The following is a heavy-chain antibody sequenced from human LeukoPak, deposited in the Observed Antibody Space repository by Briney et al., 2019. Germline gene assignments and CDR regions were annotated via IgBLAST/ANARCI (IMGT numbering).Heavy chain of an antibody. J-gene: IGHJ6*03. CDR3: ARYNYYGSGSYWSAQYYYYYMDV. Sequence: PSETLSLTCTVSGGSIKSHFWSWVRQPPGKRLEWIGYIFHSGSTNYNPSLKSRVTISVDTSKNQFSLKLSSVTAADTAVYYCARYNYYGSGSYWSAQYYYYYMDVWGKGTTVTISS. CDR2: IFHSGST. CDR1: GGSIKSHF. V-gene: IGHV4-59*11. D-gene: IGHD3-10*01.